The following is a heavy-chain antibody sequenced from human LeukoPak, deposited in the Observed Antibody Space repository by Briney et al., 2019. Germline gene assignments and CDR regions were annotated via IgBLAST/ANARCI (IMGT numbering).Heavy chain of an antibody. J-gene: IGHJ3*02. CDR1: GFTFSSYG. Sequence: GGSLRLSCAASGFTFSSYGMHWVRQAPGKGLEWVSYISSSSSTIYYAGSVKGRFTISRDNAKNSLYLQMNSLRAEDTAVYYCARGQDTVVTSRDAFDIWGQGTMVTVSS. D-gene: IGHD4-23*01. V-gene: IGHV3-48*04. CDR2: ISSSSSTI. CDR3: ARGQDTVVTSRDAFDI.